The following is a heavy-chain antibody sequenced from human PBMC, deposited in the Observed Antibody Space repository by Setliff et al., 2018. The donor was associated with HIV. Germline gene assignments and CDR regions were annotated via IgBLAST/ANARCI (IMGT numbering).Heavy chain of an antibody. CDR1: GYTFSYA. CDR2: INAGNGNT. CDR3: ASIDWGVDCYSYNYYAMDV. V-gene: IGHV1-3*01. Sequence: ASVKVSCKASGYTFSYAMHWVRQAPGQRLVWMGWINAGNGNTKYAQKFQGRVTITRDTSASKAYMELSSLRSEDTAVYYCASIDWGVDCYSYNYYAMDVWGKGTTVTVSS. D-gene: IGHD2-21*02. J-gene: IGHJ6*04.